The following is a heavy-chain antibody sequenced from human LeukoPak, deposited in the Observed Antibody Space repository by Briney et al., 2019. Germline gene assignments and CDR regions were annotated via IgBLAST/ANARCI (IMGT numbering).Heavy chain of an antibody. CDR1: GGSISSYY. V-gene: IGHV4-4*07. CDR2: IYISGST. Sequence: SETLSLTCTVSGGSISSYYWSWIRQPAGKGLEWIGRIYISGSTNYNPSLKSRVTISVDTSNNQFSLKVNSVTAADTAVYYCARRKDYYDSTGYKGPFFDHWGQGILVTVSS. J-gene: IGHJ4*02. D-gene: IGHD3-22*01. CDR3: ARRKDYYDSTGYKGPFFDH.